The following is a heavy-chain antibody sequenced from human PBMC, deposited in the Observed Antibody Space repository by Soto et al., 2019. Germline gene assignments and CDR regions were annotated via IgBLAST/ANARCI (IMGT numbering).Heavy chain of an antibody. CDR2: IIPVFQTA. V-gene: IGHV1-69*13. CDR3: ARGGSGYTWFNEF. J-gene: IGHJ4*02. Sequence: GASVKVSCKASGGLFSSYPISWVRQVPGQGLEWMGGIIPVFQTAYYTQRFQGRVTITADESTNTAYMELISLRSEDTAIYYCARGGSGYTWFNEFWGQGTLVTVSS. D-gene: IGHD3-22*01. CDR1: GGLFSSYP.